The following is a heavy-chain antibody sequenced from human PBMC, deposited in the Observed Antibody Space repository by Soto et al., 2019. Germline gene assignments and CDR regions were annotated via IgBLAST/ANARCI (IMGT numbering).Heavy chain of an antibody. D-gene: IGHD5-18*01. CDR3: AAENDSYGPYFDY. Sequence: SVKVSCKASGFTFTSSAVQWVRQARGQRLEWIGWIVVGSGNTNYAQKFQERVTITRDMSTSTAYMELSSLRSEDTAVYYCAAENDSYGPYFDYWGQGTLVTVSS. CDR2: IVVGSGNT. J-gene: IGHJ4*02. V-gene: IGHV1-58*01. CDR1: GFTFTSSA.